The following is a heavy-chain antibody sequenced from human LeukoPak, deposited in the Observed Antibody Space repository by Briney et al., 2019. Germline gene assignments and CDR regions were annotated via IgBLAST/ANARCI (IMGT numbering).Heavy chain of an antibody. CDR2: ITTSDGNT. V-gene: IGHV3-23*01. Sequence: PGGSLRLSCAASGFTFSSYTMSWVRQAPGKGLEWVSTITTSDGNTYYADSVKGRFTVSRDNSKNTLYLQMNSLRAEDTAVYYCARDRRYYDSSGYYSHDAFDIWGQGTMVTVSS. CDR1: GFTFSSYT. J-gene: IGHJ3*02. CDR3: ARDRRYYDSSGYYSHDAFDI. D-gene: IGHD3-22*01.